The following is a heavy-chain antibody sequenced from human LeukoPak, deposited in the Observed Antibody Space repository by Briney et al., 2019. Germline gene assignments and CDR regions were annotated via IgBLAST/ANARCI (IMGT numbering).Heavy chain of an antibody. V-gene: IGHV1-2*02. CDR2: ISVNRGGT. D-gene: IGHD2-2*01. Sequence: ASLRLSCKASGYTFTNYYMHWVRQAPGQGLEWMGWISVNRGGTNYAQTLQGRVTMTRDTSITTAYMELSSLESEDTAVYYCARRYCSSTSCYYFDYWGQGNLVTVSP. J-gene: IGHJ4*02. CDR3: ARRYCSSTSCYYFDY. CDR1: GYTFTNYY.